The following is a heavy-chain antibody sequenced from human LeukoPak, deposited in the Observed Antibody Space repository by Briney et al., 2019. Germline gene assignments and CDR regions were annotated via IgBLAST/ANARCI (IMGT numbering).Heavy chain of an antibody. CDR3: ARNLAVAPHAYYFDY. CDR2: INTGDGNT. J-gene: IGHJ4*02. Sequence: ASVKVSCTASGYTFTDYPMHWVRQAPGQRLEWMGWINTGDGNTKYSQEFQGRITITRDTSASTAYMELSSLRSGDMAVYYCARNLAVAPHAYYFDYWGQGTLVTVSS. CDR1: GYTFTDYP. D-gene: IGHD6-19*01. V-gene: IGHV1-3*03.